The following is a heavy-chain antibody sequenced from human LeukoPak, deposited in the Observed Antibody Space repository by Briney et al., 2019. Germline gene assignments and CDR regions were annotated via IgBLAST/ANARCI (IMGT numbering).Heavy chain of an antibody. CDR3: ARDPYSSGLDAFDI. Sequence: PSETLSLTCTVSGGSISSSSYYWSWIRQPPGKGLEWIGYIYNSGSTNYNPSLKSRVTISVDTSKNQFSLRLSSVTAADTAVYYCARDPYSSGLDAFDIWGQGTMVTVSS. CDR2: IYNSGST. CDR1: GGSISSSSYY. J-gene: IGHJ3*02. V-gene: IGHV4-61*01. D-gene: IGHD6-19*01.